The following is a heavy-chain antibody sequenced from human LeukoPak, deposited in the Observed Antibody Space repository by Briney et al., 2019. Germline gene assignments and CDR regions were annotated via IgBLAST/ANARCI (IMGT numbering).Heavy chain of an antibody. D-gene: IGHD1-7*01. CDR3: ARGQNNWNYHRSYYYYYGMDV. Sequence: ASVTVSCKASGYTFTSYGISWVRQAPGQGLEWMGWISAYNGNTNYAQKLQGRVTMTTDTSTSTAYMELRSLRSDDTAVYYCARGQNNWNYHRSYYYYYGMDVWGQGTTVTVSS. CDR2: ISAYNGNT. V-gene: IGHV1-18*01. CDR1: GYTFTSYG. J-gene: IGHJ6*02.